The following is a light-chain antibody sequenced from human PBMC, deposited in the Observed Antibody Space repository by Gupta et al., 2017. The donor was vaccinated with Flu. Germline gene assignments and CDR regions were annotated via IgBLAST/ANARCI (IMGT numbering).Light chain of an antibody. J-gene: IGKJ4*01. CDR1: QSVSNF. CDR3: QQRRDLLT. Sequence: EIVLTQSPATLSLSPGERASLSCRASQSVSNFLAWYQQKPGQAPRLLIYDASNRATGIPARCSGSGSGTDFTLTISSLEPEDSAVYYCQQRRDLLTFGGGTRVQIK. V-gene: IGKV3-11*01. CDR2: DAS.